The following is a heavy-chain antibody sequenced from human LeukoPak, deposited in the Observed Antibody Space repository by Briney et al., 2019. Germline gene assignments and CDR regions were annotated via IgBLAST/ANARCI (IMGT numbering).Heavy chain of an antibody. CDR2: IYHSGST. CDR1: GGSISSGGYS. Sequence: SQTLSLTCAVSGGSISSGGYSWSWIRQPPGKGLEWIGYIYHSGSTYYNPSLKSRVTISVDRSKNQFSLKLSSVTAADTAVYSCAGYYFGWGSLGPGDAFDIWGQGKMVTVFS. J-gene: IGHJ3*02. D-gene: IGHD3-10*01. CDR3: AGYYFGWGSLGPGDAFDI. V-gene: IGHV4-30-2*01.